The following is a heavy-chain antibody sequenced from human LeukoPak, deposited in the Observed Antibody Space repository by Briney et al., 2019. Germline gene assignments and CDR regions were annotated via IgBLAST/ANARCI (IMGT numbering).Heavy chain of an antibody. CDR3: AKADGGA. CDR1: GLDFSIAW. V-gene: IGHV3-23*01. J-gene: IGHJ5*02. D-gene: IGHD3-10*01. Sequence: GGSLRLSCEVSGLDFSIAWMSWVRQAPGKGLEWVSAISGSGGSTYYADSVKGRFTISRDNSKNTLYLQMNSLRAEDTAVYYCAKADGGAWGQGTLVTVSS. CDR2: ISGSGGST.